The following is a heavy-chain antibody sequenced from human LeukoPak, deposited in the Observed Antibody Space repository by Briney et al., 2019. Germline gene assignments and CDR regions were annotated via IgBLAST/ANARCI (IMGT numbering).Heavy chain of an antibody. CDR1: GFTFSSYW. D-gene: IGHD6-6*01. V-gene: IGHV3-23*01. CDR2: ISGSGGST. Sequence: PGGSLRLSCAASGFTFSSYWMSWVRQAPGKGLEWVSAISGSGGSTYYADSVKGRFTISRDNSKNTLYLQMNSLRAEDTAVYYCAKDQSQYSSSSSDAFDIWGQGTMVTVSS. J-gene: IGHJ3*02. CDR3: AKDQSQYSSSSSDAFDI.